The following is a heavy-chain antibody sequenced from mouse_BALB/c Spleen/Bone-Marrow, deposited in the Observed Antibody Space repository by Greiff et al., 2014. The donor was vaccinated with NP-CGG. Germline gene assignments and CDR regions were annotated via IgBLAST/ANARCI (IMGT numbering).Heavy chain of an antibody. CDR1: GYVFSRSW. Sequence: VKLQESGAELVRPGSSVKISCKASGYVFSRSWMNWVKQRPGQGLEWIGQIYPGDDDTNYSGKFKGRATLATDKSSGTAYMQLSSLTSEDSAVYFCAGSTPLAYWGQGTLVTVSA. CDR2: IYPGDDDT. V-gene: IGHV1-80*01. D-gene: IGHD1-1*01. J-gene: IGHJ3*01. CDR3: AGSTPLAY.